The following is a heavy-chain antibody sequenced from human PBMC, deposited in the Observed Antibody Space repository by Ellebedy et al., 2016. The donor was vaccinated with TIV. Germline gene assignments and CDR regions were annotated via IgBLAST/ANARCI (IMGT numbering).Heavy chain of an antibody. Sequence: GESLKISCAASGFTFSSYWMSWVRQAPGKGLEWVANIKQDGREKYYVDSVKGRFTISRDNAKDSLYLQISSLRAEDTAVYYCASVLGYGGILGRHYYYGMDVWGQGTTVTVSS. D-gene: IGHD4-23*01. CDR1: GFTFSSYW. CDR3: ASVLGYGGILGRHYYYGMDV. J-gene: IGHJ6*02. CDR2: IKQDGREK. V-gene: IGHV3-7*01.